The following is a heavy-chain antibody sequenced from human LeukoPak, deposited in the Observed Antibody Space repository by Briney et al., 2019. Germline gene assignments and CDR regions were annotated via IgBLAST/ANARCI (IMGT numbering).Heavy chain of an antibody. D-gene: IGHD4-17*01. CDR2: ISAYNGNT. Sequence: ASVKVSCKASGYTFTSYAISWVRQAPGQGLEWMGWISAYNGNTKYAQKVQGRVTMTTDTPTSTAYMELRSLRSDDTAVYYCARGGHGDYVSDWFDPWRQGALVTVSS. V-gene: IGHV1-18*01. J-gene: IGHJ5*02. CDR3: ARGGHGDYVSDWFDP. CDR1: GYTFTSYA.